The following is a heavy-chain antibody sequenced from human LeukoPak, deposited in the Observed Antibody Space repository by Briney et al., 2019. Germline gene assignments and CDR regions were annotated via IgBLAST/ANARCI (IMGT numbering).Heavy chain of an antibody. D-gene: IGHD3-9*01. J-gene: IGHJ4*02. Sequence: SETLSLTCSVSGDSFSDPLKTWGWIRQPPGKGLEWVGNIYPSGTTAYNPSLRSRVTMSVDTSKNQFSLKLTSVTAADTAVYYCARLTKGRFFDFIFDFWGQGSLFTVSS. CDR2: IYPSGTT. V-gene: IGHV4-39*01. CDR3: ARLTKGRFFDFIFDF. CDR1: GDSFSDPLKT.